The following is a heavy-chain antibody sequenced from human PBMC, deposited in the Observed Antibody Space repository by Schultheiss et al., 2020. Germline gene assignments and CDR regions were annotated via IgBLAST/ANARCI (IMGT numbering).Heavy chain of an antibody. CDR3: ATDRPYEDLVFDK. J-gene: IGHJ4*02. CDR2: MNPNSGNT. Sequence: ASVKVSCKASGYTFTSYDINWVRQATGQGLEWMGWMNPNSGNTGYAQKFQGRVTITADESTSTAYMELSSLRSEDTAVYYCATDRPYEDLVFDKWGQGTLVTVSS. CDR1: GYTFTSYD. D-gene: IGHD3-3*01. V-gene: IGHV1-8*01.